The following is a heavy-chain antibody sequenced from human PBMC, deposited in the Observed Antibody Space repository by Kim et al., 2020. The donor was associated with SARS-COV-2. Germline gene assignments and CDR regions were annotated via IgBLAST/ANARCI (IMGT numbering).Heavy chain of an antibody. Sequence: KFQGRVTITADESTSTAYMELSSLRSEDTAVYYCARPVKAYCGGDCCFDYWGQGTLVTVSS. D-gene: IGHD2-21*01. CDR3: ARPVKAYCGGDCCFDY. V-gene: IGHV1-69*01. J-gene: IGHJ4*02.